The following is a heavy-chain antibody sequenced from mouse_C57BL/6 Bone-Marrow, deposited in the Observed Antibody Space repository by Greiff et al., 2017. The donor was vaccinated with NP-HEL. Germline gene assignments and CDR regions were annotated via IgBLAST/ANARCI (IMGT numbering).Heavy chain of an antibody. CDR2: ISSGGDYI. V-gene: IGHV5-9-1*02. CDR3: TRNWYYGSSHWYFDV. CDR1: GFTFSSYA. Sequence: EVQLVESGEGLVKPGGSLKLSCAASGFTFSSYAMSWVRQTPEKRLEWVAYISSGGDYIYYADTVKGRFTISRDNARNTLYLQMSSLKSEDTAMYYCTRNWYYGSSHWYFDVWGTGTTVTVSS. J-gene: IGHJ1*03. D-gene: IGHD1-1*01.